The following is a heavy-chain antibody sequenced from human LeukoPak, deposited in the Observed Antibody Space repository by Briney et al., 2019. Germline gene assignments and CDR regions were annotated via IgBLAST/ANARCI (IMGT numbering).Heavy chain of an antibody. D-gene: IGHD3-22*01. V-gene: IGHV1-58*01. CDR2: IVVGSDNT. CDR1: GFTFTSSA. J-gene: IGHJ4*02. CDR3: AEDIDYYDGSGYYKNFDY. Sequence: GASVKVSCKASGFTFTSSAVQWVRQARGQRLEWIGWIVVGSDNTDYAQQSQERVTITRDMSTTTAYMELSSLRSEHTAVYYCAEDIDYYDGSGYYKNFDYWGQGTLVTVSS.